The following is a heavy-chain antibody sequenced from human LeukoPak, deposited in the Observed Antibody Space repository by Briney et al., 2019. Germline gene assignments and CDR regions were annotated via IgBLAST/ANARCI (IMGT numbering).Heavy chain of an antibody. Sequence: SETLSLTCTVSGGSISSYYWSWIRQPPGKGLEWIGYIYFSGSTNYNPSLKSRVTISIDTSKNQFSLRLSSVTAADTAMYYCAGHYYYDTTGSDYWGQGTLVTVSS. CDR1: GGSISSYY. D-gene: IGHD3-22*01. CDR3: AGHYYYDTTGSDY. CDR2: IYFSGST. V-gene: IGHV4-59*12. J-gene: IGHJ4*02.